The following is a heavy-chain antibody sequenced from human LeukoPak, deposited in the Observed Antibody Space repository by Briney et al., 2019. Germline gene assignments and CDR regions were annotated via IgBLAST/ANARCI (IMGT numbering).Heavy chain of an antibody. CDR2: IYYSGST. D-gene: IGHD6-13*01. J-gene: IGHJ6*03. V-gene: IGHV4-59*01. Sequence: PSETLSLTCTVSGGSISRYYWSWIRQPPGKGLEWIGYIYYSGSTNYNPSLKSRVTISVDTSKNQFSLKLSSVTAADTAVYYCARGAAGAKYYYYYYYMDVWGKGTTVTISS. CDR1: GGSISRYY. CDR3: ARGAAGAKYYYYYYYMDV.